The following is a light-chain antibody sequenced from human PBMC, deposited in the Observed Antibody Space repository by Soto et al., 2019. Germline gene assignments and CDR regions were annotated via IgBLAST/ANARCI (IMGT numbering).Light chain of an antibody. J-gene: IGLJ2*01. Sequence: QSVLTQPASVSGSPGQSITISCTGTSSDVGSYNLVSWYQQLPGKAPILIIYEVNERPSGISNRFSGSKSGNTASLTISGLQGEDEADYHCCSYAGSSIFVFGGGTKLTVL. CDR1: SSDVGSYNL. V-gene: IGLV2-23*02. CDR3: CSYAGSSIFV. CDR2: EVN.